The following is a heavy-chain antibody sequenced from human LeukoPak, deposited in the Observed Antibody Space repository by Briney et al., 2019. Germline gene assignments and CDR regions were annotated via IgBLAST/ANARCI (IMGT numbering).Heavy chain of an antibody. CDR2: IYYSGST. CDR1: GGSISSYY. Sequence: KPSETLSLTCTVSGGSISSYYWSWIRQPPGKGLEWIGYIYYSGSTNYNPSLKSRVTISVDTSKNQFSLKLSSVTAADTAVYYCARDSGYGMDVWGQGTTVTVSS. V-gene: IGHV4-59*08. CDR3: ARDSGYGMDV. J-gene: IGHJ6*02. D-gene: IGHD2-21*01.